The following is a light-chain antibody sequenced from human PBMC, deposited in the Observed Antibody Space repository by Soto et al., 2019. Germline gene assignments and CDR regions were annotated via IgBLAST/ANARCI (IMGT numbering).Light chain of an antibody. J-gene: IGKJ1*01. V-gene: IGKV3-15*01. CDR3: QQYNNWWT. CDR2: GAS. CDR1: QSVSNN. Sequence: EIVMTQSPATLSVSPGERATLSCRASQSVSNNLAWYQKKPGQAPRLLIYGASTRATGSPPRFSGSGSGTEFTLTISSLQSEDCAVYYGQQYNNWWTFGEGTKVEI.